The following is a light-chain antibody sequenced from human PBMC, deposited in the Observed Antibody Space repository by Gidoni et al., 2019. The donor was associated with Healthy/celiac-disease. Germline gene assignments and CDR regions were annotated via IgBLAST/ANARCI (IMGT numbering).Light chain of an antibody. CDR1: QSISSW. CDR3: QQYNSYSKT. V-gene: IGKV1-5*03. Sequence: DIQMTQSPSTLSASVGDRATLTCRASQSISSWLAWYQQKPGKAPKLLIDKASSLESGVPSRFSGSGSGTEFTLTISSLQPDDFATYYCQQYNSYSKTFGQGTKVEIK. CDR2: KAS. J-gene: IGKJ1*01.